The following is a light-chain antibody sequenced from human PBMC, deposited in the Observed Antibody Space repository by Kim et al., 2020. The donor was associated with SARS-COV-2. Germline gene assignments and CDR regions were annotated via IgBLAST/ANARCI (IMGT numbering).Light chain of an antibody. Sequence: DIQMTQSPSSLSASVGDRVTITCRASQGIRNYLAWYQQKPGRAPRLLIYAASTLQPGVPASFSGSGSGSDFTLTITSLQAEDVATYFCQQYNIVPLTFGGGTKVDIK. V-gene: IGKV1-27*01. J-gene: IGKJ4*01. CDR2: AAS. CDR3: QQYNIVPLT. CDR1: QGIRNY.